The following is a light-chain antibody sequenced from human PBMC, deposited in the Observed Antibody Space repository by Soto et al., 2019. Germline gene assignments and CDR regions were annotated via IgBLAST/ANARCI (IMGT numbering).Light chain of an antibody. V-gene: IGKV1-39*01. J-gene: IGKJ2*01. CDR2: AAS. CDR3: QQSYSTPYT. CDR1: QTINSY. Sequence: DIQMTQSPSSLSASVGDRVTITCRASQTINSYLNWYQQKPGTAPKLLIYAASSLQSGVPPRFSGSGSGTDFTLTISSLQPEDFATYHCQQSYSTPYTFGQGTKLEIK.